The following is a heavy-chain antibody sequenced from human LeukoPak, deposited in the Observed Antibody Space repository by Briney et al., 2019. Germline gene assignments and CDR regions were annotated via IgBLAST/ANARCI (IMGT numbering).Heavy chain of an antibody. V-gene: IGHV1-8*01. CDR3: ARLPEDYGAIKDY. CDR2: MNPNSGNT. J-gene: IGHJ4*02. CDR1: GYTFTSYD. D-gene: IGHD4-17*01. Sequence: ASVKVSCKASGYTFTSYDINWVRQATGQGLEWMGWMNPNSGNTGYAQKFQGRVTMTRNTSISTAYMGLSSLRSEDTAVYYCARLPEDYGAIKDYWGQGTLVTVSS.